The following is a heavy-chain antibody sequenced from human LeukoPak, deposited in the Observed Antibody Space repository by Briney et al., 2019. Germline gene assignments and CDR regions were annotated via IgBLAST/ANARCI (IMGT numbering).Heavy chain of an antibody. J-gene: IGHJ4*02. CDR3: AKGRFCFDY. Sequence: PGGSLRLSCAASGFTFSGHWMHWVRQAPGKGLVWVSRIDTDGTSTTYADSVKGRFIISRDNAKNTLYLQMNSLRAEDTAVYYCAKGRFCFDYWGQGTLVTVSS. CDR2: IDTDGTST. CDR1: GFTFSGHW. V-gene: IGHV3-74*03. D-gene: IGHD5-24*01.